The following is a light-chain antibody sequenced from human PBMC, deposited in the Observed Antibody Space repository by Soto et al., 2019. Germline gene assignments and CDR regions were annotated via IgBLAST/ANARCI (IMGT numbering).Light chain of an antibody. CDR1: QGISNY. J-gene: IGKJ1*01. CDR2: AAS. V-gene: IGKV1-27*01. Sequence: DIQMTQSPSSLSASVGDRVTITCRASQGISNYLVWYQQKPGKVPKLLIYAASTLQSGVPSRISGSEPGTDFPLTISSRQPEDVATYYCQNYNGAPWTFGQGTKVEIK. CDR3: QNYNGAPWT.